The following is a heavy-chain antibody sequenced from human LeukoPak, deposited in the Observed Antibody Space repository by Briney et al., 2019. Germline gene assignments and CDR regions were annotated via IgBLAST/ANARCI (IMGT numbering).Heavy chain of an antibody. D-gene: IGHD1-1*01. J-gene: IGHJ4*02. Sequence: SVKVSCKASGGTFSTYSINWVRQAPGQGLGWMGGIIPMFGSPNYAQKFQGRVTITADASTSTAYMELRSLTSGDTAVYFCARWAGSCTANNCYMPLDYWGQGTLVTVSS. CDR2: IIPMFGSP. CDR3: ARWAGSCTANNCYMPLDY. V-gene: IGHV1-69*13. CDR1: GGTFSTYS.